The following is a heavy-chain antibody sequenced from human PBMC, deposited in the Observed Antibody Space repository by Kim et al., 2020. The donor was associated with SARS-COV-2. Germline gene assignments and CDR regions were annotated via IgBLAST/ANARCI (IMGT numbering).Heavy chain of an antibody. CDR1: GFTFSSYA. J-gene: IGHJ4*01. V-gene: IGHV3-23*01. CDR3: ATGLSDYYDSRGYYYFDY. CDR2: ISDSDGST. Sequence: GGSLRLSCAASGFTFSSYAMNWVRQAPGKGLEWVSSISDSDGSTYADSVKGRFTISRDKSKNTLYLQMNSLRAEDTAVYYCATGLSDYYDSRGYYYFDY. D-gene: IGHD3-22*01.